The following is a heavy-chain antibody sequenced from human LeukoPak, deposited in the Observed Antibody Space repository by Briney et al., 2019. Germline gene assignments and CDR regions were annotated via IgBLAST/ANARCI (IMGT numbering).Heavy chain of an antibody. Sequence: GASVKVSCKASGYTFTSYGISWVRQAPGRGLEWLGWTSTNSDKTNYARDVQGRVSMTTDTSTSTVYMELRSLRSDETAVYYCARQATLKDSFDIWGQGTKVTASS. D-gene: IGHD1-1*01. J-gene: IGHJ3*02. CDR2: TSTNSDKT. CDR3: ARQATLKDSFDI. CDR1: GYTFTSYG. V-gene: IGHV1-18*01.